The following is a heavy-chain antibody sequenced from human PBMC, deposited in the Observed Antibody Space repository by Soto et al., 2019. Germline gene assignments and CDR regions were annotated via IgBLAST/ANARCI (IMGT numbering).Heavy chain of an antibody. CDR3: ARARDYYYDSSGYSRWLDY. J-gene: IGHJ4*02. CDR2: IYYSGST. D-gene: IGHD3-22*01. Sequence: QVQLQELGPGLVKPSQTLSLTCTVSGGSISSGDYYWSWIRQPPGKGLEWIGYIYYSGSTYYNPSLKSRVTISVDTSKNQFSLKLSSVTAADTAVYYCARARDYYYDSSGYSRWLDYRGQGTLVTVSS. CDR1: GGSISSGDYY. V-gene: IGHV4-30-4*01.